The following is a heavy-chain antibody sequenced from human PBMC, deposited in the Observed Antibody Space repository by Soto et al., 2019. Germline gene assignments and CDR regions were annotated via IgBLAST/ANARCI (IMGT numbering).Heavy chain of an antibody. D-gene: IGHD2-15*01. CDR1: GYSFTSYW. CDR3: ARGRRHCSGGSCYPLFDY. Sequence: PGESLKISCKCSGYSFTSYWISWVRQMPGKGLEWMGRIDPSDSYTNYSPSFQGHVTISADKSISTAYLQWSSLKASDTAMYYCARGRRHCSGGSCYPLFDYWGQGTLVTVSS. CDR2: IDPSDSYT. V-gene: IGHV5-10-1*01. J-gene: IGHJ4*02.